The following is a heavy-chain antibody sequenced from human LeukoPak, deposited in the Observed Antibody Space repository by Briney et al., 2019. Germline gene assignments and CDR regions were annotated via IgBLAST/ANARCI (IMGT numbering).Heavy chain of an antibody. CDR1: GFTVSSNS. Sequence: GGSLRLSCTVSGFTVSSNSMSWVRQAPGKGLEWVSFIYSDNTHYSDSVKGRFTISRDNSKNTLYLQMNSLRAEDTAVYYCAKEGNDGSGSYYVFYYYYYMDVWGKGTTVTISS. CDR2: IYSDNT. CDR3: AKEGNDGSGSYYVFYYYYYMDV. D-gene: IGHD3-10*01. V-gene: IGHV3-53*01. J-gene: IGHJ6*03.